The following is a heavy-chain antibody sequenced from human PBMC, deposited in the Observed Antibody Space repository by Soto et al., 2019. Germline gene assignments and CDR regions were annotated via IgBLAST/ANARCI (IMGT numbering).Heavy chain of an antibody. CDR1: GDSGSSNSAS. CDR2: TYYRSRWYN. D-gene: IGHD1-7*01. CDR3: AGTTSHQWYYMDV. Sequence: PSQTLSLTCAISGDSGSSNSASWNWIRLSPSRGLEWLARTYYRSRWYNDYAVSVRSRITVNPDTSKNQFSLQLTSVTPEYTAVYYCAGTTSHQWYYMDVWGKGTTVTVSS. V-gene: IGHV6-1*01. J-gene: IGHJ6*03.